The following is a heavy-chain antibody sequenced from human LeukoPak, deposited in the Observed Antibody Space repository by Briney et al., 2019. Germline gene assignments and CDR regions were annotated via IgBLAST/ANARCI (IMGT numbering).Heavy chain of an antibody. V-gene: IGHV1-69*06. J-gene: IGHJ4*02. D-gene: IGHD5-12*01. Sequence: GASVKVSCKASGGTLSSYAISWVRQAPGQGLEWMGGIIPIFGTANYAQKFQGRVTITADKSTSTAYMELSSLRSEDTAVYYCVVATYPFYFDYWGQGTLVTVSS. CDR2: IIPIFGTA. CDR3: VVATYPFYFDY. CDR1: GGTLSSYA.